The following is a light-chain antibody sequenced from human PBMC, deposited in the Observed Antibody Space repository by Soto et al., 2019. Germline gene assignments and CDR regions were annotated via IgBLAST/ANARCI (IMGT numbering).Light chain of an antibody. J-gene: IGKJ5*01. CDR3: QQRSN. CDR1: QDISNY. Sequence: DIQMTQSPSSLSASVGDRVTITCQASQDISNYLNWYQQKPGKAPKLLIYDASNLETGVPSRFSGSGSGTDFTFTISSLQPEDIATYYCQQRSNFGQGTRLEIK. CDR2: DAS. V-gene: IGKV1-33*01.